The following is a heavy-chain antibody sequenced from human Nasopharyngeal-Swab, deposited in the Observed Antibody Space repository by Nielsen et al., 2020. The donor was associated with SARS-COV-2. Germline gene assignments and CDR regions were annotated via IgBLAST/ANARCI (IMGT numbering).Heavy chain of an antibody. D-gene: IGHD3-22*01. CDR2: IGGSGGGT. V-gene: IGHV3-23*01. CDR1: GITFSTYA. Sequence: GESLKISCAASGITFSTYAMSWVRQAPGKGLEWVSVIGGSGGGTRYTDSVKGRFTISRDNSKNTLYLQMNSLRAEDTAVYYCAKGRITMTPFDYWGQGTLVTVSS. CDR3: AKGRITMTPFDY. J-gene: IGHJ4*02.